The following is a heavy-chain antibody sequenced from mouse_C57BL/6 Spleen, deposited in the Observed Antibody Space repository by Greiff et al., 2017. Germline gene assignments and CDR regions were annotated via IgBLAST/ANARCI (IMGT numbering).Heavy chain of an antibody. CDR1: GYTFTSYW. D-gene: IGHD2-5*01. J-gene: IGHJ3*01. Sequence: QVQLQQPGADLVKPGASVKVSCKASGYTFTSYWMHWVQQTPGQGLEWIGRIHPSDSAPNYTQTFKGRATLSIDKSYGTAYMQLSSLTSEDSAVYYCEIATYYSNYGPAGLAYWGQGTLVTVSA. V-gene: IGHV1-74*01. CDR3: EIATYYSNYGPAGLAY. CDR2: IHPSDSAP.